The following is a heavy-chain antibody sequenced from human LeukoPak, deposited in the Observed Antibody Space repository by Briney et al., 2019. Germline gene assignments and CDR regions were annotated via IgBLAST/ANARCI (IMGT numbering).Heavy chain of an antibody. CDR3: ARPLNTGDVDAFDV. J-gene: IGHJ3*01. CDR2: ICYSGRT. Sequence: SETLSLTCTVFGGSISSSNYYWGWIRQPPGKGLEWIANICYSGRTYYNPSLKSRVTISVDTSKNQFSLKVSAVTAADTAVYYCARPLNTGDVDAFDVWGQGTMVTVFS. D-gene: IGHD2-8*02. V-gene: IGHV4-39*01. CDR1: GGSISSSNYY.